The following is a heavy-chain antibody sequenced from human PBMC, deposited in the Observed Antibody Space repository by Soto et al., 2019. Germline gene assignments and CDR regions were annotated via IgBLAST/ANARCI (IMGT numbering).Heavy chain of an antibody. D-gene: IGHD5-12*01. CDR2: IYHSGST. CDR1: GGSISSGGYS. Sequence: QLQLQESGSGLVKPSQTLSLTCAVSGGSISSGGYSWSWIRQPPGKGLEWIGYIYHSGSTYYNPSLESRGIISVDRSKNQFSLKLSSVTAADTVVYYCAAGGGLPRYYWGQGTLVTVSS. V-gene: IGHV4-30-2*01. J-gene: IGHJ4*02. CDR3: AAGGGLPRYY.